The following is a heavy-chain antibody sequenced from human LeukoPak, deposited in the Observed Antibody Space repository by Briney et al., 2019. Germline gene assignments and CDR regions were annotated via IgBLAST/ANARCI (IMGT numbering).Heavy chain of an antibody. V-gene: IGHV1-46*01. CDR2: INPSGGST. CDR1: GYTFTSYY. J-gene: IGHJ5*02. Sequence: ASVKVSCKASGYTFTSYYMHWVRQAPGQGLEWMGIINPSGGSTSYAQKFQGRVTMTRDMSTSTVYMELSSLRSEDTAVCYCARTYYYGSGSKSTGFDPWGQGTLVTVSS. D-gene: IGHD3-10*01. CDR3: ARTYYYGSGSKSTGFDP.